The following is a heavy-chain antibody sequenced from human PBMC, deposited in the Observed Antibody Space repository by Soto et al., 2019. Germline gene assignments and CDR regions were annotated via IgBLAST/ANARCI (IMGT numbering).Heavy chain of an antibody. CDR3: ARDFGDSSGYYSDWFDP. J-gene: IGHJ5*02. CDR1: GGSISSGDYY. CDR2: IYYSGST. Sequence: QVQLQESGPGLVKPSQTLSLTCTVSGGSISSGDYYWSWIRQPPGKGLEWIGYIYYSGSTYYNPSLKSRVTISVDTSKTQFSLKLSSVTAADTAVYYCARDFGDSSGYYSDWFDPWGQGTLVTVSS. V-gene: IGHV4-30-4*01. D-gene: IGHD3-22*01.